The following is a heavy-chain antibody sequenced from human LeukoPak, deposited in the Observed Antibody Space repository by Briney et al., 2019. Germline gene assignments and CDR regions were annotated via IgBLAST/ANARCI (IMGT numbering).Heavy chain of an antibody. D-gene: IGHD5-12*01. J-gene: IGHJ5*02. CDR3: ARDEYSGYDNWFDP. Sequence: PGGSLRPSCAASGFTFSSYEMNWVRQAPGKGLEWVSYISSSGSTIYYADSVKGRFTISRDNAKNSLYLQMNSLRAEDTAVYYCARDEYSGYDNWFDPWGQGTLVTVSS. CDR1: GFTFSSYE. CDR2: ISSSGSTI. V-gene: IGHV3-48*03.